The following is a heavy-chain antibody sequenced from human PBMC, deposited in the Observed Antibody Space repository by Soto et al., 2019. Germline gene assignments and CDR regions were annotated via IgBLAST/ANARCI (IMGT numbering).Heavy chain of an antibody. J-gene: IGHJ6*02. Sequence: QVQLQESGPGLVKPSETLSLTCTVSGGSISSYYWSWIRQPPGKGLEWIGYIYYSGSTNYNPSLKSRVTISVDTSKNQFSLKLSSVTAADTAVYYCARDFRSSWPYYYCGMDVWGQGTTVTVSS. V-gene: IGHV4-59*01. CDR3: ARDFRSSWPYYYCGMDV. CDR2: IYYSGST. D-gene: IGHD6-13*01. CDR1: GGSISSYY.